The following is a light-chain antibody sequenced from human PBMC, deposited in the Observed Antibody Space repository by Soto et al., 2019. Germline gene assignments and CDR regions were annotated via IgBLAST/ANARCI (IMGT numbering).Light chain of an antibody. J-gene: IGKJ5*01. V-gene: IGKV4-1*01. Sequence: DIVMTQSPDSLAVSLGERATINCKSSQSVLYSSNNKNYLAWYQQKPGQPPKLLIYWASTRESGVPDRFSGSGSGTDFTLTISSLQSEDFATYYCQQARSFPVTFGQGTRLEIK. CDR3: QQARSFPVT. CDR2: WAS. CDR1: QSVLYSSNNKNY.